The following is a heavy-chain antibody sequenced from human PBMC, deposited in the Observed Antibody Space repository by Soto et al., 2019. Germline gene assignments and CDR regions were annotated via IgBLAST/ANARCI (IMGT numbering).Heavy chain of an antibody. CDR3: ARPDTRLYLDY. Sequence: GGSLRLSCAASGFTFSSYAMHWVRQAPGKGLEWVAVISYDGSNKYYADSVKGRFTISRDNSKNTLYLQMNSLRAEDTAVYYGARPDTRLYLDYWAKGTLVTVSS. V-gene: IGHV3-30-3*01. J-gene: IGHJ4*02. CDR1: GFTFSSYA. CDR2: ISYDGSNK.